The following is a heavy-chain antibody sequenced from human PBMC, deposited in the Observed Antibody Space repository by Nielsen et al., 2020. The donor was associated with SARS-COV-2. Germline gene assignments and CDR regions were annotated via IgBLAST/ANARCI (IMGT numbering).Heavy chain of an antibody. J-gene: IGHJ6*03. D-gene: IGHD6-19*01. CDR2: IRSRLNSYAT. CDR1: GFTFSGPA. Sequence: GESLKISCAASGFTFSGPAMHWVRQASGTGLEWVGRIRSRLNSYATAYAASVKGTFTISRDDSSNTAYLQMNSLKTEDTDVYYCARQDSSGWFKYYYYMDVWGKGTTVTVSS. CDR3: ARQDSSGWFKYYYYMDV. V-gene: IGHV3-73*01.